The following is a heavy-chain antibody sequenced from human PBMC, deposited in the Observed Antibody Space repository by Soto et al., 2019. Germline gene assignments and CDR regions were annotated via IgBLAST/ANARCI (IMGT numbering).Heavy chain of an antibody. CDR3: ARFVRHQLPTIDF. J-gene: IGHJ4*02. Sequence: QVQLVQSGAEVKEPGASVRVSCKASGYTFTSYDINWVRQATGQGLEWMGWMNPESRNTGYAQKFQGRVTMTRDTSISTAYMELTSLRSEDTAVYYCARFVRHQLPTIDFWGQETLVTVSS. CDR2: MNPESRNT. CDR1: GYTFTSYD. V-gene: IGHV1-8*01. D-gene: IGHD2-2*01.